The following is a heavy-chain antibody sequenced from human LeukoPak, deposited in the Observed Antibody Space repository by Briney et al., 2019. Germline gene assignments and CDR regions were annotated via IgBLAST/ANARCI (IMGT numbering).Heavy chain of an antibody. J-gene: IGHJ4*02. Sequence: PGGSLRLSCAASGFTFSSYWMHWVRQAPGKGLVWVSRVNSEGSDTIYADSVKGRCTISRDNAKNTVFLQMNSLRVEDTAVYYCARARGGDSLFDYWGQGTLVTVSS. CDR1: GFTFSSYW. D-gene: IGHD2-21*02. CDR2: VNSEGSDT. V-gene: IGHV3-74*01. CDR3: ARARGGDSLFDY.